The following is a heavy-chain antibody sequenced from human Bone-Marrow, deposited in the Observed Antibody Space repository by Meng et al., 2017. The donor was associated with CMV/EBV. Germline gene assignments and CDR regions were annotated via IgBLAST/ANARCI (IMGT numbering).Heavy chain of an antibody. J-gene: IGHJ4*02. Sequence: GESLKISCSASGFTFSSHWMSWVRQAPGKGLEWVANIKQDGSEKYYVDSVKGRFTISRDNAKNSLYLQMNSLRAEDTAVYYRARVVVVPASVYFDYWGQGTLVTVSS. CDR3: ARVVVVPASVYFDY. D-gene: IGHD2-2*01. CDR2: IKQDGSEK. V-gene: IGHV3-7*04. CDR1: GFTFSSHW.